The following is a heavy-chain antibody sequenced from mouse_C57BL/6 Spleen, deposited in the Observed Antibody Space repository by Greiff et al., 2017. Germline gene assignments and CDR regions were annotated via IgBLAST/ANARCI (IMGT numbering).Heavy chain of an antibody. Sequence: VQVVESGPGLVAPSQSLSITCTVSGFSLTSYAISWVRQPPGKGLEWLGVIWTGGGTNYNSALKSRLSISKDNSKSQVFLKMNSLQTDDTARYYCARNGIYYDYEGFAYWGQGTLVTVSA. D-gene: IGHD2-4*01. CDR3: ARNGIYYDYEGFAY. J-gene: IGHJ3*01. CDR1: GFSLTSYA. V-gene: IGHV2-9-1*01. CDR2: IWTGGGT.